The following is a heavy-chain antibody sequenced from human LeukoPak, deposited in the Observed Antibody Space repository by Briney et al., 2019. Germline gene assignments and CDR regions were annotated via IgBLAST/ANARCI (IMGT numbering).Heavy chain of an antibody. V-gene: IGHV4-4*07. CDR3: ARGTRSIDY. Sequence: SETLSLTCTVSGGSINSSYWSWIRQPVGKGLEWIGRIYNSGSTNYNPSLKSRVTMSVDTSKNQFSLKLSSVTAADTAVYYCARGTRSIDYWGQGTLVTVSS. CDR2: IYNSGST. J-gene: IGHJ4*02. CDR1: GGSINSSY. D-gene: IGHD1-7*01.